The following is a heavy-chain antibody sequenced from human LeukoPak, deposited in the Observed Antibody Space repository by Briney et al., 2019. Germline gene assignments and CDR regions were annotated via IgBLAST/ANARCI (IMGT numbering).Heavy chain of an antibody. J-gene: IGHJ4*02. D-gene: IGHD6-13*01. CDR3: AKSEGIAAILTPYYFDY. CDR1: GFTFSTYA. Sequence: GGSLRLSCAASGFTFSTYAMSWVRQAPGKGLEWVSAISGSGGSTYYADSVKGRFTISRDNSKNTLYLQMNSLRAEDTAVYYCAKSEGIAAILTPYYFDYWGQGTLATVSS. CDR2: ISGSGGST. V-gene: IGHV3-23*01.